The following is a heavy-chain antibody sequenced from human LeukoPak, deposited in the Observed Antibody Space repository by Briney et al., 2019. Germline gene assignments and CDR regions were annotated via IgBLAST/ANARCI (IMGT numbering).Heavy chain of an antibody. CDR2: IYSGGST. CDR3: TSRCPSSTSCYPSDY. V-gene: IGHV3-53*01. CDR1: GFTVSSNY. J-gene: IGHJ4*02. D-gene: IGHD2-2*01. Sequence: PGGSLRLSCAASGFTVSSNYMSWVRQAPGEGLEWVSVIYSGGSTYYADSVKGRFTISRDNSKNTLYLQMNSLRAEDTAVYYCTSRCPSSTSCYPSDYWGQGTLVTVSS.